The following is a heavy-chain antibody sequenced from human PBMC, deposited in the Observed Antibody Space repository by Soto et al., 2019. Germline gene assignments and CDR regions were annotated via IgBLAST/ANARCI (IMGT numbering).Heavy chain of an antibody. CDR2: IYHSGTT. CDR1: GGSISSTNW. D-gene: IGHD3-10*01. Sequence: SETLSLTCAVSGGSISSTNWWTWVRQFPGRGLEWIGEIYHSGTTKYSPSLEIRATISADPSKKQFSLRLSPVTAADTALYYCAGSKNRGVSFDYWGQGALVTVSS. CDR3: AGSKNRGVSFDY. V-gene: IGHV4-4*02. J-gene: IGHJ4*02.